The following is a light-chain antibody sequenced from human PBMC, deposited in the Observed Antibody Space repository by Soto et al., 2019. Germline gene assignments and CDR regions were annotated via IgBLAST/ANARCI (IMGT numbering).Light chain of an antibody. CDR1: SSDVGAFYF. V-gene: IGLV2-8*01. CDR2: EVN. J-gene: IGLJ2*01. CDR3: SSYAGNNNVI. Sequence: QSALTQPPSASGSPGQSVTISCTGTSSDVGAFYFVSWYQQHPGKAPRLMIYEVNKRPSGVPDRFSASKSGNTASLTVSGRQADDEADYYCSSYAGNNNVIFGGGTKLTVL.